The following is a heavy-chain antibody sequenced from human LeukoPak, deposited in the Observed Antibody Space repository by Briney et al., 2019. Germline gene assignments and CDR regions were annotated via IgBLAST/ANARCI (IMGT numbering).Heavy chain of an antibody. CDR1: GFTFSSYW. CDR3: ARGVPTVTTGESHYYYGMDV. V-gene: IGHV3-74*01. D-gene: IGHD4-17*01. CDR2: MNSDGSST. Sequence: GGSLRLSCAASGFTFSSYWMHWVRQARGKGLVCVSRMNSDGSSTSYADSVKGRFTISRDNAKNTLYLQMNSQRAEDTAVYYCARGVPTVTTGESHYYYGMDVWGQGTTVTVSS. J-gene: IGHJ6*02.